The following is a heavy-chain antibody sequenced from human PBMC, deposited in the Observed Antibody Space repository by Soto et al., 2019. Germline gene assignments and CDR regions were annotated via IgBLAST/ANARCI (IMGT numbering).Heavy chain of an antibody. CDR2: SDGSST. V-gene: IGHV3-74*01. J-gene: IGHJ4*02. Sequence: EVQLVESGGGLVQPGGSLRLSCAASGFTFSSYWMHWVRQAPGKGLVWVSRSDGSSTSYADSVKGRFTISRDNAKNTLYLQMNSLRAEDTAVYYCVRTSLVVAAATRHEYWGKGTLVTVSS. CDR1: GFTFSSYW. CDR3: VRTSLVVAAATRHEY. D-gene: IGHD2-15*01.